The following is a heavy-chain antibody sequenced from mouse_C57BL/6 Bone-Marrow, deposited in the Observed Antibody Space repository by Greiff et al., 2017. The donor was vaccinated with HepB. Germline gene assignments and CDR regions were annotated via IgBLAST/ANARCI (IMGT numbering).Heavy chain of an antibody. CDR3: ARQNFNWDYAMDY. CDR1: GFTFSDYG. J-gene: IGHJ4*01. CDR2: ISNLAYSI. V-gene: IGHV5-15*04. Sequence: EVKVEESGGGLVQPGGSLKLSCAASGFTFSDYGMAWVRQAPRKGPEWVAFISNLAYSIYYADTVTGRFTISRENAKNTLYLEMSSLRSEDTAMYYCARQNFNWDYAMDYWGQGTSVTVSS. D-gene: IGHD4-1*01.